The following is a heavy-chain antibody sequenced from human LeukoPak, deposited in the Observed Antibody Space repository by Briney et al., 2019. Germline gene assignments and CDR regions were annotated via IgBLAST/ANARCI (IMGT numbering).Heavy chain of an antibody. J-gene: IGHJ4*02. Sequence: GGSLRLSCAVSGLTFSSYWMSWVRQAPGKGLEWVANIKPDGSEKYYVDSVKGRFTISRDNAKNSLYLQMNSLRVEDTAVYYCARDRIQLWSHDCWGQGTLVTVSS. D-gene: IGHD5-18*01. CDR2: IKPDGSEK. CDR3: ARDRIQLWSHDC. V-gene: IGHV3-7*04. CDR1: GLTFSSYW.